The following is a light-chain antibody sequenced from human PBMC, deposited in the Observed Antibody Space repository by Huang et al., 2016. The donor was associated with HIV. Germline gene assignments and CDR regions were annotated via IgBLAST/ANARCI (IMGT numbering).Light chain of an antibody. J-gene: IGKJ4*01. CDR1: QGIPNY. CDR3: QQFSSYPLT. V-gene: IGKV1-9*01. CDR2: AAS. Sequence: IQLTQSPSSLSIYVGDKVTITCRASQGIPNYVAWYQQRPGKAPKLLIYAASTLQNGVPARFSGSGSVADFALSIANVQPEDSATYYCQQFSSYPLTFGGGTKVEIK.